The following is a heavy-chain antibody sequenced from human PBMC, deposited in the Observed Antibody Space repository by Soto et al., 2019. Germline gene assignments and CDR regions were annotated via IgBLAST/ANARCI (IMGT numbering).Heavy chain of an antibody. Sequence: SETLSLTCTVSGGSISSYYWSWIRQPPGKGLEWIGYIYYSGSTNYNPSLKSRVTISVDTSKNQFSLKLSSVTAADTAVYYCAGAGGEAFWSGYYPYYFDYWGQGTLVTVSS. V-gene: IGHV4-59*01. J-gene: IGHJ4*02. CDR1: GGSISSYY. D-gene: IGHD3-3*01. CDR2: IYYSGST. CDR3: AGAGGEAFWSGYYPYYFDY.